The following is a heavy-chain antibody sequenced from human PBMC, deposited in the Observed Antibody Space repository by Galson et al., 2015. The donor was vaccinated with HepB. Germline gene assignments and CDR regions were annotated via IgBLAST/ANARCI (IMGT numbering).Heavy chain of an antibody. Sequence: SLRLSCAASGFTFSSYTMHWVRQAPGKGLEWVAVISYDGSNKYYADSVKGRFTISRDNSKNTLFLQMNSLRAEDTAVYYCARGRFYRQEPSPNGMDVWGQGTTVTVSS. CDR3: ARGRFYRQEPSPNGMDV. D-gene: IGHD2/OR15-2a*01. CDR2: ISYDGSNK. CDR1: GFTFSSYT. J-gene: IGHJ6*02. V-gene: IGHV3-30*04.